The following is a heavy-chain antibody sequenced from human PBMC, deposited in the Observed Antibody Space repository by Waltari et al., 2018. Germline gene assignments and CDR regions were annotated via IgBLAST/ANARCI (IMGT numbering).Heavy chain of an antibody. CDR3: ARPMIPSVRGWFDP. Sequence: QVQLQESGPGLVKPSETLSLTCTVSGASLTSSSFFWGWIRQPPGKGLEWIGSIYFSGTTYYNPSLKRRVTMSVDTSKNQFSLQLTSVTAADTAVYYCARPMIPSVRGWFDPWGPGTLVTVSS. CDR1: GASLTSSSFF. V-gene: IGHV4-39*01. CDR2: IYFSGTT. D-gene: IGHD2-2*01. J-gene: IGHJ5*02.